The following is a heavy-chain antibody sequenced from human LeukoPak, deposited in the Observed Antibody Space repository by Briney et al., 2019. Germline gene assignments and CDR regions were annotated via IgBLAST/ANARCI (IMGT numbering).Heavy chain of an antibody. CDR2: IKSKTDGGTT. D-gene: IGHD1-26*01. CDR3: TTERGGSYYGDYFDY. CDR1: GFTFSNAW. J-gene: IGHJ4*02. Sequence: GGSRRLSCAASGFTFSNAWMSWVRQAPGKGLEWVGRIKSKTDGGTTDYAAPVKGRFTISRGDSKNTLYLQMNSLKTEDTAVYYCTTERGGSYYGDYFDYWGQGTLVTVSS. V-gene: IGHV3-15*01.